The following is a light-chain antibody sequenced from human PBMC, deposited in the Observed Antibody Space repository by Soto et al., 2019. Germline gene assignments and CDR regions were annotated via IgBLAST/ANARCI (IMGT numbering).Light chain of an antibody. J-gene: IGLJ2*01. CDR3: TSKTGSSTVV. CDR1: TSDVGGYNH. CDR2: EDN. V-gene: IGLV2-14*01. Sequence: QAALTQPASVSGSPGQAITISCTGTTSDVGGYNHVSWYQHHPGKAPKVIMYEDNNRPSGVSNRFSGSQSGNTASLTISGLQAEDEAEYYCTSKTGSSTVVFGGGTKVTVL.